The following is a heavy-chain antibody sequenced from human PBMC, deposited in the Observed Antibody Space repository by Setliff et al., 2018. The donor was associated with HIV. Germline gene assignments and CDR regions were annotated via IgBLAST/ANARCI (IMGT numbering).Heavy chain of an antibody. CDR3: ARGGMTTVVTPGNYFDY. D-gene: IGHD4-17*01. J-gene: IGHJ4*02. V-gene: IGHV4-59*11. CDR2: IYYSGST. CDR1: GGSISSHY. Sequence: PSETLSLTCTVSGGSISSHYWSWIRQPPGKGLEWIGSIYYSGSTNYNPSLKSRVTISVDTSKNQFSLKLSSVTAADTAVYYCARGGMTTVVTPGNYFDYWGQGTLVTVSA.